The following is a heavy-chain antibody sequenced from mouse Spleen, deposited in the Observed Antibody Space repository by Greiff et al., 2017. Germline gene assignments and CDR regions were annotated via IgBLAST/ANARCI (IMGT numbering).Heavy chain of an antibody. V-gene: IGHV5-9-3*01. Sequence: EVHLVESGGGLVKPGGSLKLSCAASGFTFSSYAMSWVRQTPEKRLEWVATISSGGSYTYYPDSVKGRFTISRDNAKNTLYLQMSSLRSEDTAMYYCARIPYGNLSYWYFDVWGAGTTVTVSS. D-gene: IGHD2-10*02. CDR1: GFTFSSYA. J-gene: IGHJ1*01. CDR3: ARIPYGNLSYWYFDV. CDR2: ISSGGSYT.